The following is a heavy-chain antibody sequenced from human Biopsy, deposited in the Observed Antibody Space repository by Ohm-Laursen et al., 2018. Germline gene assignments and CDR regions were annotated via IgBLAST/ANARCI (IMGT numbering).Heavy chain of an antibody. CDR1: GYSFTSYW. CDR3: ARQDDSSGYYTFDY. J-gene: IGHJ4*02. V-gene: IGHV5-51*01. CDR2: TFPGDSDT. Sequence: GESLRISCKGSGYSFTSYWIGWVRQMPGKGLEWMGITFPGDSDTKYSPSFQGQVTVPADMSLSTAYLQWTSLKASDTALYYCARQDDSSGYYTFDYWGQGTLVTVSS. D-gene: IGHD3-22*01.